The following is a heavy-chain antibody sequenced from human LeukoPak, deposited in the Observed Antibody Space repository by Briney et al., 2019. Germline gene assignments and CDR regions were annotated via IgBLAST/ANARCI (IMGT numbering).Heavy chain of an antibody. Sequence: SVKVSCKASGGTFSSSAISWVRQAPGQGLEWMGRIIPILGIANYAQKFQGRVTITADKSTSTAYMELSSLRSEDTAVYYCARDPSLEYGDYVASDYWGQGTLVTVSS. CDR3: ARDPSLEYGDYVASDY. CDR1: GGTFSSSA. D-gene: IGHD4-17*01. J-gene: IGHJ4*02. CDR2: IIPILGIA. V-gene: IGHV1-69*04.